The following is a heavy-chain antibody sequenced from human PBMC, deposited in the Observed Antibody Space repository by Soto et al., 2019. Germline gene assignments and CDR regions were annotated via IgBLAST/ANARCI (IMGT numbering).Heavy chain of an antibody. J-gene: IGHJ4*02. V-gene: IGHV3-7*01. CDR3: AIDRKGYYYGSGSYYDY. Sequence: GESLKISCAASGFTFSSYWMSWVRQAPGKGLEWVANIKKDGSEKYYVDSVKGRFTISRDNAKNSLYLQMNSLRAEDAAVYDCAIDRKGYYYGSGSYYDYWGQGTLVTVSS. CDR2: IKKDGSEK. D-gene: IGHD3-10*01. CDR1: GFTFSSYW.